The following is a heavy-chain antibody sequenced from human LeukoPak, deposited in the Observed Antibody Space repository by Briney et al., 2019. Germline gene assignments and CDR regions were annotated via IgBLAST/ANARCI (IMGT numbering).Heavy chain of an antibody. V-gene: IGHV4-59*01. Sequence: SETLSLTCTVSGASISPYYWSWIRQPPGKGLEWIGYIYYSGRTNYNPSLRSRVTISVDSSMNQFSLKLSSVTAADTAVYYCARCDLRSGSADAFDIWGQGTMVTVSS. CDR1: GASISPYY. D-gene: IGHD3-10*01. J-gene: IGHJ3*02. CDR2: IYYSGRT. CDR3: ARCDLRSGSADAFDI.